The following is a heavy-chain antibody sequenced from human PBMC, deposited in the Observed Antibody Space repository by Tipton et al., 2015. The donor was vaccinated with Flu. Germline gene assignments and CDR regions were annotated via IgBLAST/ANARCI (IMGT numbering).Heavy chain of an antibody. Sequence: QLVQSGAEVKKPGSSVKVSCKASGGTFSSYAISWVRQAPGQGLEWMGWISAYNGNTNYAQKLQGRVTITADESTSTAYMELSSLRSEDTAVYYCATPTRTPWGHYAFDIWGQGTMVTVSS. V-gene: IGHV1-69*01. J-gene: IGHJ3*02. CDR1: GGTFSSYA. CDR3: ATPTRTPWGHYAFDI. D-gene: IGHD3-16*01. CDR2: ISAYNGNT.